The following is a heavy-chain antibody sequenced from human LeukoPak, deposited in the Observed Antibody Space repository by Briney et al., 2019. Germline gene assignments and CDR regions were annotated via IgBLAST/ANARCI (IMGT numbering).Heavy chain of an antibody. J-gene: IGHJ4*02. Sequence: SETLSLTCAVSGGSISSGGYSWSWIRQPPGKGLEWIGYIYHSGSTNYNPSLRSRVTISVDTSENQFSLKLNSVTAADTAVYYCVRDRELTYWSQGTLVTVSS. D-gene: IGHD1-26*01. CDR2: IYHSGST. CDR1: GGSISSGGYS. CDR3: VRDRELTY. V-gene: IGHV4-30-2*02.